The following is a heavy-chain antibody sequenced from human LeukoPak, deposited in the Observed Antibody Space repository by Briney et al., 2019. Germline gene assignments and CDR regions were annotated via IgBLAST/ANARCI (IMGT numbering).Heavy chain of an antibody. Sequence: ASVKVSCKASGGTFSSYAISWVRRAPGQGLEWMGGIIPIVDTANYAQKFQGRVTITADESTSTAYMELSSLRSEDTAVYYCARVSIAARLNYYYGMDVWGQGTTVTVSS. CDR2: IIPIVDTA. CDR3: ARVSIAARLNYYYGMDV. J-gene: IGHJ6*02. V-gene: IGHV1-69*13. D-gene: IGHD6-6*01. CDR1: GGTFSSYA.